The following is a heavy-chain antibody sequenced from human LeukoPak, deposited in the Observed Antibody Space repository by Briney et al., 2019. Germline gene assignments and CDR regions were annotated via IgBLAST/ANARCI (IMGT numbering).Heavy chain of an antibody. CDR1: GFTFSDYS. V-gene: IGHV3-48*01. CDR2: IGIDSGNT. CDR3: ARDYKYAFDN. D-gene: IGHD5-24*01. J-gene: IGHJ4*02. Sequence: GGSLRLSCAASGFTFSDYSMTWVRQAPGKGLEGISYIGIDSGNTNYADSVKGRFTISGDKAKNSLYLQMNSLRVEDTAVYYCARDYKYAFDNWGQGTLVTVSS.